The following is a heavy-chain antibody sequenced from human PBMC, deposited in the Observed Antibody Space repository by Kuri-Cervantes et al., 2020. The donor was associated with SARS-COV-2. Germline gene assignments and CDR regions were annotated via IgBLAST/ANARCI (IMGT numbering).Heavy chain of an antibody. CDR2: INPNSGGT. Sequence: ASVNVSCKASGYTFTGYYMHWVRQAPGQGLEWMGWINPNSGGTNYAQKFQGRVTMTRDTSISTAYMELSRLRSDDTAVYYCARGPDCTNGVCLIEGYGMDVWGQGTTVTVSS. CDR3: ARGPDCTNGVCLIEGYGMDV. D-gene: IGHD2-8*01. J-gene: IGHJ6*02. CDR1: GYTFTGYY. V-gene: IGHV1-2*02.